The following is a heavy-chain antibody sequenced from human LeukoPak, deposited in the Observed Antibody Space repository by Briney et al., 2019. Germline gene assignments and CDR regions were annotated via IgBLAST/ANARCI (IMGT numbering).Heavy chain of an antibody. CDR3: AKYGNSGWVIDN. CDR2: IYMNGIA. J-gene: IGHJ4*02. Sequence: SETLSLTCSVSGGSSRNDIWNWIRQPAGKGLEWIGRIYMNGIANYNPSLKSRVTISVDTPKNQFSLKLSSVTAADTAVYFCAKYGNSGWVIDNWGQGTLVTVSS. D-gene: IGHD6-19*01. V-gene: IGHV4-4*07. CDR1: GGSSRNDI.